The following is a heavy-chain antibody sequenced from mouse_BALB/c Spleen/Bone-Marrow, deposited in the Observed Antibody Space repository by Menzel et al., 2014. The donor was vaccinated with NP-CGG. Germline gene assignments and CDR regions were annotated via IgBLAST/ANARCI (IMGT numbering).Heavy chain of an antibody. V-gene: IGHV1-7*01. CDR3: ARGGIYDGYSY. CDR1: GYTFTNYW. J-gene: IGHJ3*01. Sequence: QVQLQQYGAELAKPRASVKMSCKASGYTFTNYWMHWVKQRPGQGLEWIGYIDPSTGYTEYNQKFKDKATLTADKSSSTAYMQLSSLTSEDSAVYYCARGGIYDGYSYWGQGTLVTVSA. D-gene: IGHD2-3*01. CDR2: IDPSTGYT.